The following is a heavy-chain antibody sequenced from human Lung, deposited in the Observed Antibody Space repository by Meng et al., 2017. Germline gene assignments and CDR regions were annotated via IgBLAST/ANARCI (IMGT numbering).Heavy chain of an antibody. CDR1: GFTFSSYE. D-gene: IGHD2-15*01. CDR3: ARDGGYCSGGSCFKYSSGWYIDY. CDR2: ISSSGSTK. J-gene: IGHJ4*02. Sequence: GESLKISCAASGFTFSSYEMNWVRQAPGKGLEWVSYISSSGSTKYYADSVKGRFTISRDNAKNSLYLQMNSLRAEDTAVYYCARDGGYCSGGSCFKYSSGWYIDYWAQGPLATVSS. V-gene: IGHV3-48*03.